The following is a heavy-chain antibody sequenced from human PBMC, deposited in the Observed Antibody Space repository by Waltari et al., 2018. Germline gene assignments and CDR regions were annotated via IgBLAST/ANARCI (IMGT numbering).Heavy chain of an antibody. CDR1: GGSTRRISYN. Sequence: HLLLQESGPRQVKPSATLSRPCTVYGGSTRRISYNWGWIRRPPGKGLEWIGSIYYSGSTYYNPSLKRRVTIAVDTSKNQFSLKLSSVTAADTAVYYCASSPRDILTGYSYFDYWGQGTLVTVSS. J-gene: IGHJ4*02. CDR3: ASSPRDILTGYSYFDY. CDR2: IYYSGST. D-gene: IGHD3-9*01. V-gene: IGHV4-39*01.